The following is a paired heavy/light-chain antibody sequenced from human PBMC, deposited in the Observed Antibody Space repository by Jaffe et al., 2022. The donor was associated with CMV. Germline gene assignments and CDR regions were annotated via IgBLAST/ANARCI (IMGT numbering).Light chain of an antibody. V-gene: IGKV1-33*01. CDR2: DAS. CDR1: QDISNY. Sequence: DIQMTQSPSSLSASVGDRVTITCQASQDISNYLNWYQQKPGKAPKLLIYDASNLETGVPSRFSGSGSGTDFTFTISSLQPEDIATYYCQQYDNLNTFGQGTKLEIK. CDR3: QQYDNLNT. J-gene: IGKJ2*01.
Heavy chain of an antibody. Sequence: QVQLVESGGGLVKPGGSLRLSCAASGFTFSDYYMSWIRQAPGKGLEWVSYISSSSSYTNYADSVKGRFTISRDNAKNSLYLQMNSLRAEDTAVYYCARGRYGSGRWLYDYWGQGTLVTVSS. J-gene: IGHJ4*02. V-gene: IGHV3-11*06. D-gene: IGHD3-10*01. CDR3: ARGRYGSGRWLYDY. CDR2: ISSSSSYT. CDR1: GFTFSDYY.